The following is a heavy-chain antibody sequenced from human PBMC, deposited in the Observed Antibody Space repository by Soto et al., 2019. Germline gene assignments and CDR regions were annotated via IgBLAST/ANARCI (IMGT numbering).Heavy chain of an antibody. J-gene: IGHJ3*02. D-gene: IGHD6-19*01. Sequence: EVQLVESGGGLVQPGGSLRLSCAASGFTFSIYSMSWVRQAPGKGLEWVAYLSGGGTNIINYADSVKVRFIISRDDAKNSLYLQMNSLRDEDTAVYYCARDRYWEQWLGPHDAFHIWGQGTMVTVSS. V-gene: IGHV3-48*02. CDR1: GFTFSIYS. CDR2: LSGGGTNII. CDR3: ARDRYWEQWLGPHDAFHI.